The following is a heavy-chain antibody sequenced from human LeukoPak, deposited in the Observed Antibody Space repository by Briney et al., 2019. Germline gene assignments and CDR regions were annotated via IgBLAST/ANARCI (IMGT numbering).Heavy chain of an antibody. CDR3: ARDRVAVAGTYYYYYMDV. CDR2: ISYDGSNK. CDR1: GFTFRSYG. V-gene: IGHV3-30*03. Sequence: GGSLRLSCVASGFTFRSYGMHWVRQAPGKGLEWVAVISYDGSNKYYADSVNGRFTISRDNSKNTLYLQMNSLRAEDTAVYYCARDRVAVAGTYYYYYMDVWGKGTTVTVSS. D-gene: IGHD6-19*01. J-gene: IGHJ6*03.